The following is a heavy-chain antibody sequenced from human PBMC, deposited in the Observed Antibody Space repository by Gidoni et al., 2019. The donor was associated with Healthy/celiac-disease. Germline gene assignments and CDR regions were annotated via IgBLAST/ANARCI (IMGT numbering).Heavy chain of an antibody. Sequence: QVQLVESVGGVVQPGRSLRLSCAASGFTFSSYAMHWVRQAPGKGLEWVAVISYDGSNKYYADSVKGRFTISRDNSKNTLYLQMNSLRAEDTAVYYCARDKEVTGAFDIWGQGTMVTVSS. CDR2: ISYDGSNK. CDR3: ARDKEVTGAFDI. CDR1: GFTFSSYA. J-gene: IGHJ3*02. V-gene: IGHV3-30-3*01. D-gene: IGHD5-18*01.